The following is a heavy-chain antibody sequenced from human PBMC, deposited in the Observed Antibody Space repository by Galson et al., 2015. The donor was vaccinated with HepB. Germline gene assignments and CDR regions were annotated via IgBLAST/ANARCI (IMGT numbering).Heavy chain of an antibody. CDR1: GFTFSDYH. J-gene: IGHJ4*02. V-gene: IGHV3-11*05. CDR3: VREVTDSYGSGVGYFDY. CDR2: IYKTSTYI. Sequence: SLRLSCAASGFTFSDYHMSWIRQAPGKGLEWISDIYKTSTYINYGDSVKGRFTISRDNARSSLYLQMSSLRPDDTAVYYCVREVTDSYGSGVGYFDYWGQGTLVTVSS. D-gene: IGHD3-10*01.